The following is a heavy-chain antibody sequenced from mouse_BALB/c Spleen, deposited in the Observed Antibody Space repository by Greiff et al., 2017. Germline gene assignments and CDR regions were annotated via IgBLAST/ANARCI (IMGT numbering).Heavy chain of an antibody. CDR1: GFNIKDYY. Sequence: VQLQQSGAELVRSGASVKLSCTASGFNIKDYYMHWVKQRPEQGLEWIGWIDPENGDTEYAPKFQGKATMTADTSSNTAYLQLSSLTSEDTAVYYCNAVVTTASRFAYWGQGTLVTVSA. V-gene: IGHV14-4*02. J-gene: IGHJ3*01. CDR3: NAVVTTASRFAY. CDR2: IDPENGDT. D-gene: IGHD1-2*01.